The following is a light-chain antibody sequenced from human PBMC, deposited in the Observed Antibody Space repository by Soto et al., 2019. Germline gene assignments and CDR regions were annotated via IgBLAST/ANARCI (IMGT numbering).Light chain of an antibody. Sequence: QSALTQPASVSGSPGQSITISCTGTSSDIGDYNYVSWYQQHPGKAPKLMMYDVTNRPSGISNRFSGSKSGNTASLTISGLQAEDEADYYCSSYTPTSPVFGGGTKLTVL. CDR2: DVT. V-gene: IGLV2-14*01. CDR1: SSDIGDYNY. J-gene: IGLJ2*01. CDR3: SSYTPTSPV.